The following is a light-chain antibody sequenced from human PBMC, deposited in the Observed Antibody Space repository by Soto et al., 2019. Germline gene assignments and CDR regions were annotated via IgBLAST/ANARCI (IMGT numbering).Light chain of an antibody. CDR2: DVT. J-gene: IGLJ3*02. V-gene: IGLV2-23*02. CDR3: SSFAGSTTLWV. Sequence: QSVLTQPASVSGSPGQSITISCTGTSSDVGSYSLVSWYQQRPGKAPKAMIYDVTKRPSGVSRRFSGSKSGNTASLTISGLQAEDEGNYSCSSFAGSTTLWVFGGGTKVTVL. CDR1: SSDVGSYSL.